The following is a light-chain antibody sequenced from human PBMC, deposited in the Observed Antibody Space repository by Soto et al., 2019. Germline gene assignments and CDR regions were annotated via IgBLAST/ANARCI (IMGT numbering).Light chain of an antibody. CDR3: AVWDDSLSGVV. CDR1: TSNVGSNL. CDR2: NDY. V-gene: IGLV1-47*02. Sequence: QSVLAQPPSASGTPGQRVTIACSGSTSNVGSNLASWYQQLPGSAPKLLIYNDYERPSGVPDRFSGSKSDTSASLGISGLRSEDEADYFCAVWDDSLSGVVFGGGTKLTVL. J-gene: IGLJ2*01.